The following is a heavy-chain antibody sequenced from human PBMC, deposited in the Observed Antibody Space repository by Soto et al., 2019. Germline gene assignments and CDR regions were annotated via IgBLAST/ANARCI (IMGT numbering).Heavy chain of an antibody. J-gene: IGHJ4*02. D-gene: IGHD4-4*01. CDR2: ISYGGGNI. CDR1: GFTFNTYA. Sequence: GSLRLSCTASGFTFNTYAMAWVRQAPGKGLEWVSIISYGGGNIYYADSVKGRFTISRDNSRNTLYLQMDSLRAEDTAIYYCAKKRVQPTVTRDFDYWGQGARVTVSS. CDR3: AKKRVQPTVTRDFDY. V-gene: IGHV3-23*01.